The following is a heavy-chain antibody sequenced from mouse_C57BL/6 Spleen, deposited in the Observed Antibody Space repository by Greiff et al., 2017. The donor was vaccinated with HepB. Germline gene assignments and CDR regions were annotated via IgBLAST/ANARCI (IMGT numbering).Heavy chain of an antibody. J-gene: IGHJ4*01. CDR2: INPNNGGT. D-gene: IGHD1-1*01. Sequence: DVKLVESGPELVKPGASVKMSCKASGYTFTDYNMHWVKQSHGKSLEWIGYINPNNGGTSYNQKFKGKATLTVNKSSSTAYMELRSLTSEESAVYYCARFAYEALDYWGQGTSVTVSS. V-gene: IGHV1-22*01. CDR3: ARFAYEALDY. CDR1: GYTFTDYN.